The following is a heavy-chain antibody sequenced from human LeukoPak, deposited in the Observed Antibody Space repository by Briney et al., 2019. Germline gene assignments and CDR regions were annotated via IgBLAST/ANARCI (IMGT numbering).Heavy chain of an antibody. CDR1: GGSISSSSYS. Sequence: SETLSLTCTVSGGSISSSSYSWGWIRQPPGKGLEWIGSIYYSGSTYYNPSLKSRVTISVDTSKNQFSLKLSSVTAADTAVYYCARESLVSPLMIVVVPDAFDIWGQGTMVTVSS. D-gene: IGHD3-22*01. CDR3: ARESLVSPLMIVVVPDAFDI. J-gene: IGHJ3*02. V-gene: IGHV4-39*02. CDR2: IYYSGST.